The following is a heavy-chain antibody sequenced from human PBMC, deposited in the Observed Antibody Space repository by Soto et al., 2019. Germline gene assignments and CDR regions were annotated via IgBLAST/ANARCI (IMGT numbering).Heavy chain of an antibody. J-gene: IGHJ4*02. CDR2: INPSGGST. Sequence: EASGKVSCNASGYTFTSYYMHWLRQAPGQGIEWMGIINPSGGSTNYAKKFKGRVNMTRDTSKSKVYMELSRLRSEDTAVYYCARKMDTAASSDFWGQGTLVTVSS. CDR1: GYTFTSYY. V-gene: IGHV1-46*01. D-gene: IGHD5-18*01. CDR3: ARKMDTAASSDF.